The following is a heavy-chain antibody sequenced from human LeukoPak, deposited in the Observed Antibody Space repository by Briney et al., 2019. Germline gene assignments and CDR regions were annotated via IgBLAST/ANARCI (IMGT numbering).Heavy chain of an antibody. J-gene: IGHJ4*02. CDR3: ARVGAVDTAMVYYFDY. D-gene: IGHD5-18*01. V-gene: IGHV4-34*01. CDR1: GGSFSGYY. Sequence: SETLSLTCAVYGGSFSGYYWSWIRQPPGKGLEWIGEINHSGSTNYNPSLKSRVTISVDTSKNQFSLKLSSVTAADTAVYYCARVGAVDTAMVYYFDYWGQGTLVTVSS. CDR2: INHSGST.